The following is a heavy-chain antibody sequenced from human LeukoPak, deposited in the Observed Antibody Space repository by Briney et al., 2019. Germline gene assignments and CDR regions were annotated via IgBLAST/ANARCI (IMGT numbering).Heavy chain of an antibody. CDR3: ARVPKFWSGWEDV. V-gene: IGHV4-39*07. CDR2: IYYSGST. D-gene: IGHD3-3*01. CDR1: GGSISSSSYY. J-gene: IGHJ6*02. Sequence: KPSETLSLTCTVSGGSISSSSYYWGWIRQPPGKGLEWIGSIYYSGSTYYNPSLKSRVTISVDTSKNQFSLKLSSVTAADTAVYYCARVPKFWSGWEDVWGQGTTVTVSS.